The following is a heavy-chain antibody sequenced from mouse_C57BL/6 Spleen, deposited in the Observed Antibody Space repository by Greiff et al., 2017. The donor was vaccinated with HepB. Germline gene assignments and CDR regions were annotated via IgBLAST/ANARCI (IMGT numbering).Heavy chain of an antibody. CDR1: GYTFTSYW. Sequence: QVQLQQPGAELVRPGSSVKLSCKASGYTFTSYWMHWVKQRPIQGLEWIGNIDPSDSETHYNQKFKDKATLTVDKSSSTAYMQLSSLTSEDSAVYYWARAGGTMVTTGYFDVWGTGTTVTVSS. J-gene: IGHJ1*03. CDR3: ARAGGTMVTTGYFDV. CDR2: IDPSDSET. D-gene: IGHD2-2*01. V-gene: IGHV1-52*01.